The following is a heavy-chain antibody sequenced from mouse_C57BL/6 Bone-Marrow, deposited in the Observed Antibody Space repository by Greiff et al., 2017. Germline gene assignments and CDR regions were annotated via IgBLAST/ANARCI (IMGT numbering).Heavy chain of an antibody. CDR2: ISSGGSYT. CDR3: EVHFPDYYGSSYRCDY. CDR1: GFTFSSYG. V-gene: IGHV5-6*01. D-gene: IGHD1-1*01. Sequence: EVQLVASGGDLVKPGGSLKLSCAASGFTFSSYGMSWVRQTPDKRLEWVATISSGGSYTYYPDSVKGRFTISRDNTTNTLYLQMSSLRSEDTAMYYCEVHFPDYYGSSYRCDYWGQGTTLTVSS. J-gene: IGHJ2*01.